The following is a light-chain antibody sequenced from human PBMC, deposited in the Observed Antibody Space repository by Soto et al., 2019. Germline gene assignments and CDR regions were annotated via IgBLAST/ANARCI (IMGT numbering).Light chain of an antibody. CDR2: RNN. CDR3: ATWDDSLSGPHVV. V-gene: IGLV1-47*01. Sequence: QSVLTQPPSASGTPGQRVTISCSGSSSNIGSNYVYWYQQLPGTAPKLLIYRNNQRPSGVPDRFSGSKSGTSASLAISGLRSEDEADYYSATWDDSLSGPHVVFGGGTKVTVL. CDR1: SSNIGSNY. J-gene: IGLJ2*01.